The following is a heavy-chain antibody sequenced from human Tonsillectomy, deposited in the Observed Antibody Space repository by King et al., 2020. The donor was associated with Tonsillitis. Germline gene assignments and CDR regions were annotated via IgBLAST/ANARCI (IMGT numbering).Heavy chain of an antibody. CDR3: TRVPNCSSTSCYFAGAFDI. CDR2: IYYSGST. J-gene: IGHJ3*02. CDR1: GGSISSGGYY. D-gene: IGHD2-2*01. V-gene: IGHV4-31*03. Sequence: VQLQESGPGLVKPSQTLSLTCTVSGGSISSGGYYWSWIRQHPGKGLEWIGYIYYSGSTNYNPSLKSRVTISVDTSKNQFSLKLSSVTAADTAIYYCTRVPNCSSTSCYFAGAFDIWGQGTMVTVSS.